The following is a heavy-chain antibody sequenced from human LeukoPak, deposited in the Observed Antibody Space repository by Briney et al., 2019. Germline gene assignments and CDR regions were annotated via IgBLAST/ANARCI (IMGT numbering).Heavy chain of an antibody. Sequence: GGSLRLSCAASGFIVSTTFLTWVRQAPGKGLEWVSVIVTDGSAFYADSVKGRFTIPRDSSKNTLYLQMNSLRAEDTAVYYCARGRPQSSVYDYWGQGTLVTVSS. V-gene: IGHV3-53*01. D-gene: IGHD5-24*01. CDR2: IVTDGSA. CDR1: GFIVSTTF. J-gene: IGHJ4*02. CDR3: ARGRPQSSVYDY.